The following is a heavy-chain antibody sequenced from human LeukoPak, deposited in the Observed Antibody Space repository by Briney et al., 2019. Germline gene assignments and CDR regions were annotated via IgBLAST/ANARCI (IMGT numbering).Heavy chain of an antibody. V-gene: IGHV3-21*01. D-gene: IGHD6-6*01. J-gene: IGHJ1*01. Sequence: GGSLRLSCAASGFTFSSYSMNWVRQAPGKGLEWVSSISSSSSYIYYADSVKGRFTISRDNAKNSLYLQMNSLRAEDTAVYYCARDEGIEYSSSSYTFQHWGQGTLVTVSS. CDR3: ARDEGIEYSSSSYTFQH. CDR2: ISSSSSYI. CDR1: GFTFSSYS.